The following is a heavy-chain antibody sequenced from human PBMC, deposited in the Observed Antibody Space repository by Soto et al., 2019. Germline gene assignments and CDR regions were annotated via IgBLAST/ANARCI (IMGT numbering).Heavy chain of an antibody. Sequence: ASVKVSCKVSGYTLTELSMHWVRQAPGKGLEWMGGFDPEDGETIYAQKFQGRVTMTEDTSTDTAHMELSSLRSEDTAVYYCATGQYYYDSSGYYPWGQGTLVTVS. V-gene: IGHV1-24*01. CDR2: FDPEDGET. CDR3: ATGQYYYDSSGYYP. J-gene: IGHJ5*02. D-gene: IGHD3-22*01. CDR1: GYTLTELS.